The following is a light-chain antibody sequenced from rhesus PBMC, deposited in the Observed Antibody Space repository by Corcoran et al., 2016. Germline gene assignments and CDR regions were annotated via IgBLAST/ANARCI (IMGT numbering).Light chain of an antibody. J-gene: IGKJ1*01. V-gene: IGKV1-33*02. CDR2: AAS. CDR3: QQHTSNPPT. CDR1: QGISNW. Sequence: DIQMTQSPSSLSASVGDRVTITCQASQGISNWLAWYQQKPGKAPKHLIYAASSLKSGVPSRFSGSGSRTEFTLTISSLQPEDFATYYCQQHTSNPPTCGQGTKVEIK.